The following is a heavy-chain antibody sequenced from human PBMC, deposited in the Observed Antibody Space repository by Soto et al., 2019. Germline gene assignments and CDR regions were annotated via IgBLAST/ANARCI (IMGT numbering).Heavy chain of an antibody. D-gene: IGHD3-3*01. J-gene: IGHJ3*02. CDR1: GFTFSSYG. Sequence: GGSLRLSCAASGFTFSSYGMHWVRQAPGKGLEWVAVISYDGSNKYYADSVKGRFTISRDNSKNTLYLQMNSLRAEDTAVYYCAKSSDYDFWSGYYSAFDIWGQGTMVTVSS. CDR2: ISYDGSNK. V-gene: IGHV3-30*18. CDR3: AKSSDYDFWSGYYSAFDI.